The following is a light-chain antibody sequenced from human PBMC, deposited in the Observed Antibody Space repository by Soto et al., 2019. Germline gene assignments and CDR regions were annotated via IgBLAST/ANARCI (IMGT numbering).Light chain of an antibody. Sequence: QSALTQPPSASGSPGQSVAISCTRTTGDIGNYNFVSWYQQHPGKAPKLLIFEVNKRPSGVPDRFSGSKSGNTASLTVSGLHAEDEADYYCSSHGGNSPYVFGTGTKLTVL. J-gene: IGLJ1*01. CDR3: SSHGGNSPYV. CDR2: EVN. V-gene: IGLV2-8*01. CDR1: TGDIGNYNF.